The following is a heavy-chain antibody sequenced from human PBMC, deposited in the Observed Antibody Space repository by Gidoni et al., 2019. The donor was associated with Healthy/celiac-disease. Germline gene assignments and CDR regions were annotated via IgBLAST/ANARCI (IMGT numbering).Heavy chain of an antibody. CDR2: INPSGGST. D-gene: IGHD2-2*01. Sequence: QVQLVQSGAEVKKPGASVKVSCKASGYTFTRYYMHWVQQSPGQGLEWMGIINPSGGSTSYAQKFQGRVTMTRDTSTSTVYMELSSLRSEDTAVYYCARGSRPEGWFDPWGQGTLVTVSS. V-gene: IGHV1-46*01. J-gene: IGHJ5*02. CDR1: GYTFTRYY. CDR3: ARGSRPEGWFDP.